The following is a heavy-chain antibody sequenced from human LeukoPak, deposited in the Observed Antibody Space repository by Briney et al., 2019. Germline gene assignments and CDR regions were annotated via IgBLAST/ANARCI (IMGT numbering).Heavy chain of an antibody. J-gene: IGHJ3*02. V-gene: IGHV4-39*07. Sequence: SETLSLTCTVSGGSISSSSYYWGWIRQPPGKGLEWIGEINHSGSTNYNPSLKSRVTISVDTSKNQFSLKLSSVTAADTAVYYCARGPLTGYIDAFDIWGQGTMVTVSS. CDR2: INHSGST. CDR1: GGSISSSSYY. D-gene: IGHD3-9*01. CDR3: ARGPLTGYIDAFDI.